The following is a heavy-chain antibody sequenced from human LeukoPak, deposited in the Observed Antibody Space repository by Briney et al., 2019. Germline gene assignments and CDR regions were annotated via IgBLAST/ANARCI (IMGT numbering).Heavy chain of an antibody. D-gene: IGHD4-23*01. CDR1: GYSIASGYY. Sequence: SETLSLTCGVSGYSIASGYYWGWIRQPPGKGLEWIGSIYHTGTAYYNPSLQSRVTISVDTSKNQFSQKLTSMTATDTGFYYCARGNLFDSWGQGTLVTVSS. V-gene: IGHV4-38-2*01. CDR2: IYHTGTA. J-gene: IGHJ5*01. CDR3: ARGNLFDS.